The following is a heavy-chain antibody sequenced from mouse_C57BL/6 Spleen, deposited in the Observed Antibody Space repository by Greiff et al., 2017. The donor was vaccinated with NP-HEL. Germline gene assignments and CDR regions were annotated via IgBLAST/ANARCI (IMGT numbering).Heavy chain of an antibody. CDR3: ARGGLYDYEGFAY. J-gene: IGHJ3*01. D-gene: IGHD2-4*01. CDR2: INYDGSST. V-gene: IGHV5-16*01. Sequence: EVMLVESEGGLVQPGSSMKLSCTASGFTFSDYYMAWVRQVPEKGLEWVANINYDGSSTYYLDSLKSRFIISRDNAKNILYLQMSSLKSEDTATYYCARGGLYDYEGFAYWGQGTLVTVSA. CDR1: GFTFSDYY.